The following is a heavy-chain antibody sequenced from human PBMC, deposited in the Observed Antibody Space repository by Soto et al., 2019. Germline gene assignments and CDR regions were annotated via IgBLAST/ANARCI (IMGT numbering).Heavy chain of an antibody. V-gene: IGHV6-1*01. CDR3: AGTTSLQWYYMDV. CDR1: GDSVSSNSAA. Sequence: SQTLSLTCVISGDSVSSNSAAWNWIRQSPSRGLEWLGRTYYRSRWYNDYAVSVKSRITINPDTSKNQFSLHLNSVTPEDTAVYYGAGTTSLQWYYMDVWGKGTTVTVSS. J-gene: IGHJ6*03. CDR2: TYYRSRWYN. D-gene: IGHD1-7*01.